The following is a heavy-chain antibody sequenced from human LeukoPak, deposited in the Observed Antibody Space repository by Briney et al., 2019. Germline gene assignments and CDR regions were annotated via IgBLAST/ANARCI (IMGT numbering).Heavy chain of an antibody. J-gene: IGHJ4*02. CDR2: ISGSSDNT. Sequence: GGSLRLSCAASGFTFSRYAMSWVRQAPGKGLEWISVISGSSDNTYYADSVKGRFTISRDNSKNTLYLQMNSLRAEDTAVYYCARNSFMVRGVMVFDYWGQGTLVTVSS. V-gene: IGHV3-23*01. D-gene: IGHD3-10*01. CDR3: ARNSFMVRGVMVFDY. CDR1: GFTFSRYA.